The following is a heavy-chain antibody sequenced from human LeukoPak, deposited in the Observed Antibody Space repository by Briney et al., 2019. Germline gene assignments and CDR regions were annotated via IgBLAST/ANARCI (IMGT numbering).Heavy chain of an antibody. V-gene: IGHV4-34*01. Sequence: SETLSLTCAVYGGSFSGYYWSWIRQPPGKGLEWIGEINHSGSTNYNPSLKSRVTISVDTSKNQFSLKLSSVTAADTAVYYCARRRLRYYGMDVWGQGTTVTVSS. CDR1: GGSFSGYY. CDR2: INHSGST. CDR3: ARRRLRYYGMDV. J-gene: IGHJ6*02. D-gene: IGHD5-12*01.